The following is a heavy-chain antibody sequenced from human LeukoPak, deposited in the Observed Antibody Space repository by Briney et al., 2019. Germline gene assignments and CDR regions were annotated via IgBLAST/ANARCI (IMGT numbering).Heavy chain of an antibody. J-gene: IGHJ4*02. CDR3: ARDDNGVITFGGVIN. Sequence: ASVKVSCKASGYTFINYAINWGRQAPGQRPEWVGWINAGNGNTKYSQKFQGRVTITRDTSASTAYMELSSLRSEDTAVYYCARDDNGVITFGGVINWGQGTLVTVSS. D-gene: IGHD3-16*02. CDR1: GYTFINYA. V-gene: IGHV1-3*01. CDR2: INAGNGNT.